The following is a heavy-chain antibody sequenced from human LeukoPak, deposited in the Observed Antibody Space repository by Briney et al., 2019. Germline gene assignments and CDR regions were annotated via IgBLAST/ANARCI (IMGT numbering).Heavy chain of an antibody. CDR2: INPNSGGT. V-gene: IGHV1-2*02. CDR1: GYTFTGYY. CDR3: ARDPVTMVRGVIVDYGMDV. Sequence: GASVKVSCKASGYTFTGYYMHWVRQAPGQGLEWMGWINPNSGGTNYAQKFQGRVTMTRDTSISTAYMGLSRLRSDDTAVYYCARDPVTMVRGVIVDYGMDVWGQGTTVTVSS. D-gene: IGHD3-10*01. J-gene: IGHJ6*02.